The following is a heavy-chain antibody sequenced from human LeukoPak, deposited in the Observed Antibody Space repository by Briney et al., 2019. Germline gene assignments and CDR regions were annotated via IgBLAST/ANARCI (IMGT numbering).Heavy chain of an antibody. V-gene: IGHV4-59*08. Sequence: SETLSLTCTVSGGSISTYYWSWIRQPPGKGLEYIVYIYDSGSTNYDPSFESRVTISVDTSKNQFSLKLSSVTAADTAVYYCARHGGPSGSYQFDYWGQGSLVTVSS. CDR1: GGSISTYY. CDR3: ARHGGPSGSYQFDY. J-gene: IGHJ4*02. CDR2: IYDSGST. D-gene: IGHD1-26*01.